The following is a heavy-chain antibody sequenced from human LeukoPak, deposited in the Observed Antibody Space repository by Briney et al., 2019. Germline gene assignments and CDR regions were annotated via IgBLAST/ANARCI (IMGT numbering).Heavy chain of an antibody. D-gene: IGHD6-6*01. V-gene: IGHV3-66*01. CDR3: AREESSSYYYYYGMDV. CDR2: IYSGGST. J-gene: IGHJ6*02. Sequence: TGGSLRLSCAASGFTFSSYAMNWVRQAPGKGLEWVSVIYSGGSTYYADSVKGRFTISRDNSKNTLYLQMNSLRAEDTAVYYCAREESSSYYYYYGMDVWGQGTTVTVSS. CDR1: GFTFSSYA.